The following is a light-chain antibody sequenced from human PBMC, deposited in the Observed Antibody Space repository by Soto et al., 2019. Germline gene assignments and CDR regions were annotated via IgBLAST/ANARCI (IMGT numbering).Light chain of an antibody. J-gene: IGLJ3*02. Sequence: QSALTQPRSVSGSPGQSVTISCTGTSSDVGGYDYVSWFQHHPGKVPKLMIYDVTKRPSGVPDRFSASKSGNTASLTISGLQVEDEADYYCCSYEGYVWVFGGGTKLTVL. V-gene: IGLV2-11*01. CDR1: SSDVGGYDY. CDR3: CSYEGYVWV. CDR2: DVT.